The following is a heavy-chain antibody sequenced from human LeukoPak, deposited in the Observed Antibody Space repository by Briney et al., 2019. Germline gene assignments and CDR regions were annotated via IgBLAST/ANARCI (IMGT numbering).Heavy chain of an antibody. Sequence: GGSLRLSCTASGFTFNLYAMTWVRQAPGKGLEWVAVISYDGSNKYYADSVKGRFTISRDNARNSLYLQMNSLRAEDTAVYYCARDPYSGAYGDTYYYYMDVWGKGTTVTISS. V-gene: IGHV3-30*04. CDR3: ARDPYSGAYGDTYYYYMDV. D-gene: IGHD1-26*01. CDR1: GFTFNLYA. J-gene: IGHJ6*03. CDR2: ISYDGSNK.